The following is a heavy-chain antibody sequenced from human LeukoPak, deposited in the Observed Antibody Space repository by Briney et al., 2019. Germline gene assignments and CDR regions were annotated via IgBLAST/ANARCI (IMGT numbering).Heavy chain of an antibody. V-gene: IGHV3-23*01. CDR3: AKGSDRSGSYYLDY. CDR1: AFTFGNYA. J-gene: IGHJ4*02. CDR2: LSGSGAST. D-gene: IGHD3-10*01. Sequence: PGGSLRLSCAASAFTFGNYAMNWVRQAPGKGLEWVSGLSGSGASTYYADSVKGRFTISRDNSKNTLYLQMNRLRAGDMAVYYCAKGSDRSGSYYLDYWGQGTLVTVSS.